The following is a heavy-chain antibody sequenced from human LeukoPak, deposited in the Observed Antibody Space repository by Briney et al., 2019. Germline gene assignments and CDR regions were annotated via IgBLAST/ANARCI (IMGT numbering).Heavy chain of an antibody. V-gene: IGHV3-30*04. J-gene: IGHJ4*02. CDR2: ISYDGSNK. Sequence: GGSLRLSCAASGFTFSSYAMHWVRQAPGKGLEWVAVISYDGSNKYYADSVKGRFTISRDNSKNTLYLQMNSLRAEDTAVYYCARGDSYLDYWGQGTLVTVSS. CDR1: GFTFSSYA. CDR3: ARGDSYLDY. D-gene: IGHD3-3*01.